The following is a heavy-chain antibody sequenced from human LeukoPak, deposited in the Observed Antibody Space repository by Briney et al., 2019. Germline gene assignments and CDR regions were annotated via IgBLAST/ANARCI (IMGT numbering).Heavy chain of an antibody. CDR3: AKDRWYDGESGYFDH. CDR2: LSGSGAAT. CDR1: GFTFKNYA. Sequence: PGGSLRLSCEASGFTFKNYAMAWVRQAPGTGLEWVSGLSGSGAATFYADSVKGRFTISRDNSNNTLYLRLNSLRAEDTAIYFCAKDRWYDGESGYFDHWGRGTLVTVSS. D-gene: IGHD3-10*01. J-gene: IGHJ4*02. V-gene: IGHV3-23*01.